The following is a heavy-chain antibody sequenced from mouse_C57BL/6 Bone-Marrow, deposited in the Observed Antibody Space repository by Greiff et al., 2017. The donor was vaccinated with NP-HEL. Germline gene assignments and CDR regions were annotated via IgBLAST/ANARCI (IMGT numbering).Heavy chain of an antibody. J-gene: IGHJ3*01. CDR3: ARNYGSSKGTWFAY. D-gene: IGHD1-1*01. V-gene: IGHV1-64*01. CDR2: IHPNSGST. CDR1: GYTFTSYW. Sequence: QVQLQQPGAELVKPGASVKLSCKASGYTFTSYWMHWVKQRPGQGLEWIGMIHPNSGSTNYNEKFKSKATLTVDKSSSTAYMQLSSLTSEDSAVYYCARNYGSSKGTWFAYWGQGTLVTVSA.